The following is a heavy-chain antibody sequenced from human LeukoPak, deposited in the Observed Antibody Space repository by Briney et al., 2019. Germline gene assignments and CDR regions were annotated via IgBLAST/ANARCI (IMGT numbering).Heavy chain of an antibody. V-gene: IGHV3-23*01. CDR1: GFTFSSYA. D-gene: IGHD6-6*01. J-gene: IGHJ5*02. CDR2: ISGSGGRT. Sequence: GGSLRLSCAASGFTFSSYAMSWVRQAPGKGLEWVSSISGSGGRTYYADSVKGRFTISRDNSKNTLYLQMNSLRAEDTAVYYCAKDPYSSSSEWFDPWGQGTMVTVSS. CDR3: AKDPYSSSSEWFDP.